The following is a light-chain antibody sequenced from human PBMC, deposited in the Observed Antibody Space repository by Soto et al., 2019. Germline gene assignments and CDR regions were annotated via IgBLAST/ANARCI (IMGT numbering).Light chain of an antibody. Sequence: QSVLTQPASVSGSPGQSITISCTGTSSDVGGYNYVSWYQQHPGKAPKLMIYDVSNRPSGVSNRSSGSKSGNTASLTISGLQAEDEAYYYCSSYTSSSTVVFAGGTKVTVL. CDR3: SSYTSSSTVV. CDR2: DVS. J-gene: IGLJ2*01. V-gene: IGLV2-14*01. CDR1: SSDVGGYNY.